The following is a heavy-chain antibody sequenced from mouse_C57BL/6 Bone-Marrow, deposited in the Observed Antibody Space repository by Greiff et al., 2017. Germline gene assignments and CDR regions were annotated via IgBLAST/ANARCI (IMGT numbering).Heavy chain of an antibody. V-gene: IGHV1-74*01. CDR2: IHPSDSDT. J-gene: IGHJ3*01. D-gene: IGHD5-1*01. Sequence: VQLQQPGAELVKPGASVKVSCKASGYTFTSYWMHWVKQRPGQGLEWIGRIHPSDSDTNYNQKFKGKATLTVDKSSRTAYMQLISLTSEDSAVYYCASTAFAYWGQGTLVTVSA. CDR3: ASTAFAY. CDR1: GYTFTSYW.